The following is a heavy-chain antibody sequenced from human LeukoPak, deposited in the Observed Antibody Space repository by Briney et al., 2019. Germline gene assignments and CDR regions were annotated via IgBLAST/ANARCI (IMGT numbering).Heavy chain of an antibody. CDR1: GYRFTDDW. CDR3: ARRGIAVAGTPAEYFQH. V-gene: IGHV5-51*01. Sequence: GESLKISCKGSGYRFTDDWIGWVRQMPGKGLEWMGIISPGDSDTRYSPSFQGQVTISADKSISTAYLHWSSLKASDTAMYYCARRGIAVAGTPAEYFQHWGQGTLVTVSS. CDR2: ISPGDSDT. J-gene: IGHJ1*01. D-gene: IGHD6-19*01.